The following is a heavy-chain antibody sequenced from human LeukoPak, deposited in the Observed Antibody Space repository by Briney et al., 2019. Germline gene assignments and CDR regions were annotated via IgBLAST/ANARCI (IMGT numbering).Heavy chain of an antibody. Sequence: SETLSLTCAVYGGSFSGYYWDWIRQPPGKGLEWIGNIYYTGSTYFNPSLESRVTISVDTSKNQFSLKLTSVTAADTAVYYCARRVSTVAMTTRDVFDIWGQGTMVTVSS. CDR1: GGSFSGYY. D-gene: IGHD5/OR15-5a*01. CDR2: IYYTGST. J-gene: IGHJ3*02. V-gene: IGHV4-34*01. CDR3: ARRVSTVAMTTRDVFDI.